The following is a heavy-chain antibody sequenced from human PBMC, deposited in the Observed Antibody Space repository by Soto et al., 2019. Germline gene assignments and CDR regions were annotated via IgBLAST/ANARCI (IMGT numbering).Heavy chain of an antibody. D-gene: IGHD5-12*01. J-gene: IGHJ6*02. CDR3: ARLDIVATTLSYYYYGMDV. CDR2: IIPIFGTA. V-gene: IGHV1-69*13. Sequence: VASVKVSCKASGGTFSSYAISWVRQAPGQGLEWMGGIIPIFGTANYAQKFQGRVTITADESTSTAYMELSSLRSEDTAVYYCARLDIVATTLSYYYYGMDVWG. CDR1: GGTFSSYA.